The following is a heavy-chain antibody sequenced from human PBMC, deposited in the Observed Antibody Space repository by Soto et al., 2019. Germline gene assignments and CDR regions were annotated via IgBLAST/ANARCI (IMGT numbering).Heavy chain of an antibody. CDR1: GYPVTAYY. CDR3: ARGGGVGVAGSAAFDM. V-gene: IGHV1-2*02. Sequence: QLHLVQSGAVVKKPGASVTVSCSASGYPVTAYYMHWVRQAPGRGLEWMGGINPATGAAKYTQRFQGRVTMHRDTSTSTAFMELSGLTSEDTAVFYGARGGGVGVAGSAAFDMWGQGTLVTVSS. J-gene: IGHJ3*02. D-gene: IGHD3-3*01. CDR2: INPATGAA.